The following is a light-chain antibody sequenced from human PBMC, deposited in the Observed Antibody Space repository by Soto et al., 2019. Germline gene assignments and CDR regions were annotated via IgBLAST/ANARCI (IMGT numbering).Light chain of an antibody. CDR3: QQYNSYSPWT. J-gene: IGKJ1*01. Sequence: DIQMAPSPSAVSASVGYRVTITCRASQGISNDLAWFQQKPGKVPKRLIYAASSLQSGVPSRFSGSKSGTEFTLTISSLQPDDFATYYCQQYNSYSPWTFGQGTKVDI. V-gene: IGKV1-17*03. CDR1: QGISND. CDR2: AAS.